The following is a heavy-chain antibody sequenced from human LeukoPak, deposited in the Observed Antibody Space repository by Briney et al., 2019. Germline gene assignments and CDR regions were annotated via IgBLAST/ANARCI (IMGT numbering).Heavy chain of an antibody. CDR1: GFTFTNAW. D-gene: IGHD3-10*01. CDR3: TTDLGTYYHGSQRLIPIDY. CDR2: IKSKTDGETT. J-gene: IGHJ4*02. V-gene: IGHV3-15*01. Sequence: PGGALRLSCVDSGFTFTNAWMSWVRQAPGKGLEWIGRIKSKTDGETTNYAEPVRGRFTISRDDSKSAVYLQMNSLKIEDTAVYYCTTDLGTYYHGSQRLIPIDYWGQGTLVTVSS.